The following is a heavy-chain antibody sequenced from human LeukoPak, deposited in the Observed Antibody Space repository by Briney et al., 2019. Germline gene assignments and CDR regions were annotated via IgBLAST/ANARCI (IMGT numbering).Heavy chain of an antibody. D-gene: IGHD2-2*01. CDR3: ARDACTSTSCYFRSGYFDY. V-gene: IGHV1-46*01. Sequence: GASVKVSCKASGYTFTSYYMHWVRQAPGQGLEWMGIIDPTGGSTSYAQKFQGRVTMTRDMSTSTVYMELSSLRSEDTAMYYCARDACTSTSCYFRSGYFDYWGQGTLVTVSS. CDR2: IDPTGGST. J-gene: IGHJ4*02. CDR1: GYTFTSYY.